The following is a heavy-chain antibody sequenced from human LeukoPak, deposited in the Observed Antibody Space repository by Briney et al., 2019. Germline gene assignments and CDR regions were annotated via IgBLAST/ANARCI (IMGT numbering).Heavy chain of an antibody. CDR1: GFTFSSYA. V-gene: IGHV3-30-3*01. CDR3: ASTIYITGTTGPLFY. D-gene: IGHD1-7*01. CDR2: ISYDGSNK. J-gene: IGHJ4*02. Sequence: GGSLRLSCAASGFTFSSYAMHWVRQAPGKGLEWVAVISYDGSNKYYADSVKGRFTISRDNSKNTLYLQMNSLRAEDTAVYYCASTIYITGTTGPLFYWGQGTLVTVSS.